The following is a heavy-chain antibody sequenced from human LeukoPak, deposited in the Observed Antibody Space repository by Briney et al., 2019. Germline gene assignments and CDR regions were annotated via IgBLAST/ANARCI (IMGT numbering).Heavy chain of an antibody. CDR2: IKLDGSEK. Sequence: GGSLRLSCAASGFTFSSFWMTWVRQAPGKGLEWVANIKLDGSEKYYVDSVKGRFTVSRDNAKNSLYLQMNSLRVEDTAVYYCARDTLGIASDYWGRGTLVTVS. CDR1: GFTFSSFW. J-gene: IGHJ4*02. D-gene: IGHD6-13*01. V-gene: IGHV3-7*01. CDR3: ARDTLGIASDY.